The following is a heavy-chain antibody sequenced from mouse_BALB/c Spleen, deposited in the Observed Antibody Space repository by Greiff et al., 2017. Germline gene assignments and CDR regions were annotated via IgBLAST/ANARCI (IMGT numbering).Heavy chain of an antibody. CDR1: GYAFSSSW. D-gene: IGHD2-4*01. Sequence: VQLQQSGPELVKPGASVKISCKASGYAFSSSWMNWVKQRPGQGLEWIGRIYPGDGDTNYNGKFKGKATLTADKSSSTAYMQLSSLTSVDSAVYFCALYEYDGPYAMDYWGQGTSVTVSS. J-gene: IGHJ4*01. V-gene: IGHV1-82*01. CDR3: ALYEYDGPYAMDY. CDR2: IYPGDGDT.